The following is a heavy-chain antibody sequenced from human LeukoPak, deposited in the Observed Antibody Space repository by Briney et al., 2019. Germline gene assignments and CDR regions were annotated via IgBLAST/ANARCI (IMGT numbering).Heavy chain of an antibody. D-gene: IGHD5-12*01. Sequence: QTGGSLRLSCAASTFSVSTNYMSWVRQAPGKGLEWISVLYSSGYTKYADSVRGRFSISRDNSENTLSLQMNSLRAEDTAVYYCAAKGHGYSGTYVFAHWGRGTLVTVSP. CDR1: TFSVSTNY. V-gene: IGHV3-66*01. J-gene: IGHJ4*02. CDR3: AAKGHGYSGTYVFAH. CDR2: LYSSGYT.